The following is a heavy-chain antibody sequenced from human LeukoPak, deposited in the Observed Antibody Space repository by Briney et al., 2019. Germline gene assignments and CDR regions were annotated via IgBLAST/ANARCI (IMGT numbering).Heavy chain of an antibody. V-gene: IGHV7-4-1*02. D-gene: IGHD3-3*01. CDR1: GYTFTSYA. J-gene: IGHJ4*02. Sequence: ASVKVSCKASGYTFTSYAMNWVRQAPGQGLEWMGWINTNTGNPTYAQGFTGRFVFSLGTSVSTAYLQISSLKAEDTAAYYCARDWRESGYDYWGQGTLVTVSS. CDR2: INTNTGNP. CDR3: ARDWRESGYDY.